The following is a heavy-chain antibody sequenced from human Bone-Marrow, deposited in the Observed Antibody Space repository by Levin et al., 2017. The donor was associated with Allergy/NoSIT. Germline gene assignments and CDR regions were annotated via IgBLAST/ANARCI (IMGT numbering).Heavy chain of an antibody. J-gene: IGHJ6*02. CDR2: IWYDGSNK. V-gene: IGHV3-33*01. D-gene: IGHD3-3*01. Sequence: GESLKISCAASGFTFSSYGMHWVRQAPGKGLEWVAVIWYDGSNKYYADSVKGRFTISRDNSKNTLYLQMNSLRAEDTAVYYCARDKGQFLEWLPIYGMDVWGQGTTVTVSS. CDR1: GFTFSSYG. CDR3: ARDKGQFLEWLPIYGMDV.